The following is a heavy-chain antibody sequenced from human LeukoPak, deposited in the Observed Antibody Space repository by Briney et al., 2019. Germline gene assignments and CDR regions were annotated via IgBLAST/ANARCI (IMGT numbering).Heavy chain of an antibody. J-gene: IGHJ3*02. V-gene: IGHV4-61*02. Sequence: PSETLSLTCTVPGGSISSESYYWSWIRQPAGKGLEWIGRIYSSGNSKYNPSLKSRVTISVDTSRNQFSLNLSSVTAADTAVYYCARDMTGSGRNDAFDIWGQGTMVTVSS. CDR1: GGSISSESYY. CDR3: ARDMTGSGRNDAFDI. CDR2: IYSSGNS. D-gene: IGHD6-19*01.